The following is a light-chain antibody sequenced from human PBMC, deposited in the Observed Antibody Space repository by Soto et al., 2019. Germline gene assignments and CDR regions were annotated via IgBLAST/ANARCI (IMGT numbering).Light chain of an antibody. CDR2: WAS. CDR3: QQYYTNALT. Sequence: DIVMTQSPDSLAVSLGERATINCKSSQSVLYSSNNKNYLAWYQQKPGQPPKLLIYWASTRESGVPDRFSGSGSGTDFPLTISSLQAEDVAVYYCQQYYTNALTCGGWTKVGVK. J-gene: IGKJ4*01. CDR1: QSVLYSSNNKNY. V-gene: IGKV4-1*01.